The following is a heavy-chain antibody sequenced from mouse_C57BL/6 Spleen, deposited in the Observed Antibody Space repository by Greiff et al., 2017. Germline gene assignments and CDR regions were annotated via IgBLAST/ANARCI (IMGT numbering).Heavy chain of an antibody. Sequence: QVQLQQPGAELVKPGASVKLSCKASGYTFTSYWMHWVKQRPGQGLEWIGMIHPNSGSTNYNEKFKSKATLTVDKSSSTAYMQLSSLTSEDSAVXYCARARSLQLDWYFDVWGTGTTVTVSS. CDR1: GYTFTSYW. V-gene: IGHV1-64*01. J-gene: IGHJ1*03. CDR2: IHPNSGST. D-gene: IGHD4-1*02. CDR3: ARARSLQLDWYFDV.